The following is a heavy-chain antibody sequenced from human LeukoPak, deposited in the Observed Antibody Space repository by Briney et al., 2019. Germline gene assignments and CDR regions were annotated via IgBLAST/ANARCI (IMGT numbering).Heavy chain of an antibody. V-gene: IGHV3-66*02. CDR2: IYSGGST. CDR3: TSVWHYYDSSGYYFDY. CDR1: GLTVSSNY. Sequence: GGSLRLSCAASGLTVSSNYMSWVRQAPGKGLEWVSVIYSGGSTYYADSVKGRFTISRDNSKNTLYLQMNSLRAEDTAVYYCTSVWHYYDSSGYYFDYWGQGTLVTVSS. J-gene: IGHJ4*02. D-gene: IGHD3-22*01.